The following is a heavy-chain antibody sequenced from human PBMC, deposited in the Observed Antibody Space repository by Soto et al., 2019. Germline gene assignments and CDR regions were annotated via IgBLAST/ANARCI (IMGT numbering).Heavy chain of an antibody. CDR2: ISGSGGST. J-gene: IGHJ4*02. CDR3: AKAKEYYVWGSYRYTSGDY. D-gene: IGHD3-16*02. Sequence: GGSLRLSCAASGFTFSSYAMSWVRQAPGKGLEWVSAISGSGGSTYYADSVKGRFTISRDNSKNTLYLQMNSLRAEDTAVYYCAKAKEYYVWGSYRYTSGDYWGQGTLVTVSS. CDR1: GFTFSSYA. V-gene: IGHV3-23*01.